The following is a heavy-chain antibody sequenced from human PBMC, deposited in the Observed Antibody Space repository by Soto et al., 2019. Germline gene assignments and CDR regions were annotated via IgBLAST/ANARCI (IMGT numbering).Heavy chain of an antibody. J-gene: IGHJ4*02. Sequence: SETLSLTCTVSGGSISSGGYYWSWIRQHPGKGLEWIGYIYYSGSTYYNPSLKSRVTISVDTSKNQFSLKLSSVTAADTAVYDCARYSGIVQMAQAYFANWGQGTLVTVSS. V-gene: IGHV4-31*03. CDR1: GGSISSGGYY. D-gene: IGHD2-8*01. CDR2: IYYSGST. CDR3: ARYSGIVQMAQAYFAN.